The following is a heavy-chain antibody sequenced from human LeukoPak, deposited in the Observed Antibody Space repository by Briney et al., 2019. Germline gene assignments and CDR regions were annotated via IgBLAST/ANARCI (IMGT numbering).Heavy chain of an antibody. V-gene: IGHV3-30*18. J-gene: IGHJ4*02. CDR2: ISYGGSNK. D-gene: IGHD6-19*01. Sequence: PGRSLRLSCAASGFTLHSYAMQWVRQAPGKGLEWVALISYGGSNKYYADSVKGRFTIYRDNSKNTLYLQMNSLRAEDTAVYYCAKDRDSSGWYGFYYWGQGTLVTVSS. CDR3: AKDRDSSGWYGFYY. CDR1: GFTLHSYA.